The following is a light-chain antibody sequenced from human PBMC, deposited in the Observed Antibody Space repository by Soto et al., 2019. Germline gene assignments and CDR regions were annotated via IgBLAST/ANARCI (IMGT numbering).Light chain of an antibody. CDR3: QQRSDWPLT. J-gene: IGKJ4*01. Sequence: DIVITQSPVTLSLSPGDRATLSCRASQLISTYLAWYQQKPGQAPRLLIYDASNRATGIPARFSGSGSGTDFTLTISSLEPDDFAVYYCQQRSDWPLTFGGGTKVDIK. CDR2: DAS. V-gene: IGKV3-11*01. CDR1: QLISTY.